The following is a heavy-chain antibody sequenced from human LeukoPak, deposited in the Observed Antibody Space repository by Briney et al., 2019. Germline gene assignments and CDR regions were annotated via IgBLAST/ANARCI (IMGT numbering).Heavy chain of an antibody. CDR3: ARYLTATDAFDI. CDR1: GGSISSGDYY. D-gene: IGHD2-8*01. CDR2: IYYSGST. Sequence: PSETLSLTCTVSGGSISSGDYYWSWIRQPPGKGLEWIGYIYYSGSTYYNPSLKSRVTISVDTSKNQFSLKLSSVTAADTAVYYCARYLTATDAFDIWGQGTMVTVSS. V-gene: IGHV4-30-4*01. J-gene: IGHJ3*02.